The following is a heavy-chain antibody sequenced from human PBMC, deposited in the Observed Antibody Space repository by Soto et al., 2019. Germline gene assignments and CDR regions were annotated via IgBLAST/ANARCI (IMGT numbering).Heavy chain of an antibody. D-gene: IGHD1-26*01. CDR1: GGSISSSSYY. V-gene: IGHV4-39*01. Sequence: SETLSLTCTVSGGSISSSSYYWGWIRQPPGKGLEWIGSIYYSGSTYYNPSLKSRVTISVDTSKNQFSLKLSSVTAADTAVYYCARHRVRSGSYEWDYWGQGTLVTVSS. CDR2: IYYSGST. CDR3: ARHRVRSGSYEWDY. J-gene: IGHJ4*02.